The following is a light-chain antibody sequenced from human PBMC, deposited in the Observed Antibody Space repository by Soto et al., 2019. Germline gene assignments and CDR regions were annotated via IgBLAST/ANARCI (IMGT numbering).Light chain of an antibody. V-gene: IGLV2-14*01. CDR1: SSDVGGYNY. CDR3: SSYTSSSTLVV. J-gene: IGLJ2*01. Sequence: QSALTQPASVSGSPGQSITISCTGTSSDVGGYNYVSWYQQHPGKAPKLMIYDVSNRPSGVSNRFSGSKSGNTASLTISGLLAADDADYYCSSYTSSSTLVVFGGGTKLTVL. CDR2: DVS.